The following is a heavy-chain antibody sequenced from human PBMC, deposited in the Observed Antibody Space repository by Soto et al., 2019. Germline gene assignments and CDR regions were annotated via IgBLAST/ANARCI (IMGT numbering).Heavy chain of an antibody. CDR1: GASINNGGFY. V-gene: IGHV4-31*03. CDR2: IYHTGTT. CDR3: DRSRAYASGSYFDF. D-gene: IGHD3-10*01. Sequence: QVHLQESGPGLVKTSQTLSLNCTVSGASINNGGFYWNWIRQNPGKGLEWIGYIYHTGTTQFNPALKSRLSLSVGTSQNQLSLNLNSVTAADAAVYYCDRSRAYASGSYFDFWGQGILVTVAS. J-gene: IGHJ4*02.